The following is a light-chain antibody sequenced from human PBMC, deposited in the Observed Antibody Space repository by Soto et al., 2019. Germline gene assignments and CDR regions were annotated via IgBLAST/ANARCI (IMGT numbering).Light chain of an antibody. V-gene: IGKV3D-15*01. CDR3: QQYYQWGLS. Sequence: VMTQSPANLSVSPGEGVTLSCRASQNVATNLAWYQLKPGQAPRLLVYGSSTRATGIPATFSGSGSGTQFSLTISSLQSEECAVYYCQQYYQWGLSFGGGTKVEI. CDR1: QNVATN. CDR2: GSS. J-gene: IGKJ4*01.